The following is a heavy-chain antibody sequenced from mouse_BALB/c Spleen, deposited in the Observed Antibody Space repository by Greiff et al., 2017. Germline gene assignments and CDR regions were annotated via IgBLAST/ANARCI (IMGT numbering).Heavy chain of an antibody. D-gene: IGHD1-1*01. CDR2: IWAGGST. CDR3: AREGYYYGGNYYAMDY. J-gene: IGHJ4*01. V-gene: IGHV2-9*02. CDR1: GFSLTSYG. Sequence: VKLMESGPGLVAPSQSLSITCTVSGFSLTSYGVHWVRQPPGKGLEWLGVIWAGGSTNYNSALMSRLSISKDNSKSQVFLKMNSLQTDDTAMYYCAREGYYYGGNYYAMDYWGQGTSVTVSS.